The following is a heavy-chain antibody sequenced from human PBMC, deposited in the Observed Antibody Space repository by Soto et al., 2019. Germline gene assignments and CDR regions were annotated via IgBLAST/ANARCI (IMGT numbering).Heavy chain of an antibody. Sequence: GESLKISCKGSGYSFTSYWISWVRQMPGKGLEWMGRIDPSDSYTNYSPSFQGHVTISADKSISTAYLQWSSLKASDTAMYYCERNSSSDIYVGWFDPWGQGTLVTVYS. CDR2: IDPSDSYT. V-gene: IGHV5-10-1*01. CDR3: ERNSSSDIYVGWFDP. CDR1: GYSFTSYW. J-gene: IGHJ5*02. D-gene: IGHD6-6*01.